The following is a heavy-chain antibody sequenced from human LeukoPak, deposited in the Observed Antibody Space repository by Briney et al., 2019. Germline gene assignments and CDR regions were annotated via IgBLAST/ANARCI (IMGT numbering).Heavy chain of an antibody. V-gene: IGHV3-30*02. CDR1: GFTFSSYG. CDR3: AKDLNDFWSGSYNWFDP. CDR2: IRYDGSNK. Sequence: GGSLRLSCAASGFTFSSYGMHWVRQAPGKGLEWVAFIRYDGSNKYYADSVKGRFTISRDNSKNTLYLQINSLRAEDTAVYYCAKDLNDFWSGSYNWFDPWGQGTLVTVSS. J-gene: IGHJ5*02. D-gene: IGHD3-3*01.